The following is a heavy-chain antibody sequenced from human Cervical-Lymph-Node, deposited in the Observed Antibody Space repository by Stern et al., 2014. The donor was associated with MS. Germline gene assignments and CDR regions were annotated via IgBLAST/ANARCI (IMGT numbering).Heavy chain of an antibody. CDR1: GYTFTAFY. CDR3: ARGTRGLDV. V-gene: IGHV1-2*06. Sequence: QVQLGQSGAEVKKPGASLKVSCKASGYTFTAFYIDWVRQAPGQGLEWMGRINCNTGDTNYAQKIQGRVTMTRDTSVSTVYMELSGLTSDDTAVYYCARGTRGLDVWGQGTTVTVSS. J-gene: IGHJ6*02. CDR2: INCNTGDT.